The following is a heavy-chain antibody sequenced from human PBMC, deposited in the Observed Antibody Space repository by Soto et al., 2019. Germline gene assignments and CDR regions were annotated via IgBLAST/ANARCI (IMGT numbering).Heavy chain of an antibody. Sequence: GGSLRLSCAASGFTFSSYAMSWVRQAPGKGLEWVSAISGSGGSTYYADSVKGRFTISRDNSKNTLYLQMNSLRAEDTAVYYCAKGTRDILTGYYRSPEFDYWGQGTLVTVSS. CDR3: AKGTRDILTGYYRSPEFDY. J-gene: IGHJ4*02. CDR1: GFTFSSYA. CDR2: ISGSGGST. V-gene: IGHV3-23*01. D-gene: IGHD3-9*01.